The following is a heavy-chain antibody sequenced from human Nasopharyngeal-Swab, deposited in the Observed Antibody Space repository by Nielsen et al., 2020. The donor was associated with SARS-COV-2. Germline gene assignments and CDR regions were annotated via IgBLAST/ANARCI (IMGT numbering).Heavy chain of an antibody. D-gene: IGHD2-15*01. J-gene: IGHJ4*02. Sequence: GESLKISCAASGFTFSSYAMSWVRQAPGKGLEWVSAISGSGGSTYYADSVKGRFTISSDNSKNTLYLQMNSLRAEDTAVYYCAKDRGYCSGGSCYKFDYWGQGTLVTVSS. CDR2: ISGSGGST. V-gene: IGHV3-23*01. CDR1: GFTFSSYA. CDR3: AKDRGYCSGGSCYKFDY.